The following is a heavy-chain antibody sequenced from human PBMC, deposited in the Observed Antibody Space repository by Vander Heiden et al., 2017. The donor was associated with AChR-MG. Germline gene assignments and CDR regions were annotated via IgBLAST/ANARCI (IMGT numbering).Heavy chain of an antibody. CDR3: ARARGDCSSTSCYLYYYGMDV. CDR2: ISAYNVNT. Sequence: QVQLVQSGAEVKKPGASVKVSCKASGYTFTSYGISWVRQAPGQGLEWMGWISAYNVNTNYAQKLQGRVTMTTDTSTSTAYMELRSLRSDDTAVYYCARARGDCSSTSCYLYYYGMDVWGQGTTVTVSS. V-gene: IGHV1-18*01. CDR1: GYTFTSYG. J-gene: IGHJ6*02. D-gene: IGHD2-2*01.